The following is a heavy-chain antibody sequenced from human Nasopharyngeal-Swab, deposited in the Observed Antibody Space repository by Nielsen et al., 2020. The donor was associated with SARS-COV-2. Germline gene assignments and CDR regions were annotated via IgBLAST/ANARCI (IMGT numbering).Heavy chain of an antibody. J-gene: IGHJ6*02. CDR1: GFMFSDYW. CDR2: VNQDGSEK. CDR3: ARDGIAAAGAYYYYGMDV. V-gene: IGHV3-7*01. D-gene: IGHD6-13*01. Sequence: GESLKISCEVSGFMFSDYWISWVRQAPGKGLEWVANVNQDGSEKYYVDSVKGRFTISRDNAKNSLYLQMNSLRAEDTAVYYCARDGIAAAGAYYYYGMDVWGQGTTVTVSS.